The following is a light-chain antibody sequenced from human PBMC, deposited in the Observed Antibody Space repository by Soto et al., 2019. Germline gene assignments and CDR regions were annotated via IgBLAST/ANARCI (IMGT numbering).Light chain of an antibody. CDR1: QTISSW. J-gene: IGKJ1*01. Sequence: DIQMTRPSATRSGCVGDRVTITCRASQTISSWLAWYQQKPGKAPKLLIYKASTLKSGVPSRFSGSGSGTEITLTISSLQPDDFATYYCQHYNSYSEAFGQGTKVDIK. CDR2: KAS. CDR3: QHYNSYSEA. V-gene: IGKV1-5*03.